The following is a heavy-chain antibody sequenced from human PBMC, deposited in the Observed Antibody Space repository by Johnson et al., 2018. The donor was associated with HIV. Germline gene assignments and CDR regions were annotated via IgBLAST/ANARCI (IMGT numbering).Heavy chain of an antibody. CDR2: IYSGDRT. J-gene: IGHJ3*02. CDR3: AKDLGIVGAVHRTFDI. V-gene: IGHV3-66*01. CDR1: EFTYSDFY. Sequence: VQLVESGGGVVQPGRSLRLSCAASEFTYSDFYINWVRQAPGKGLEWVSVIYSGDRTYSAVSVKGRFTISRDSSKNTLYLQMNSLRAEDTAVYYCAKDLGIVGAVHRTFDIWGQGTMVTVSS. D-gene: IGHD1-26*01.